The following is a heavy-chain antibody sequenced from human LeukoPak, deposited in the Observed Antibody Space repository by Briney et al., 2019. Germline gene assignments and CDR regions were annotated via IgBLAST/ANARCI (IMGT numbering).Heavy chain of an antibody. CDR2: IYYSGRT. J-gene: IGHJ5*02. Sequence: SETLSLTCTVSGGSISSYYWSWIRQPPGKGLEWIGYIYYSGRTNYNPSLKSRVTISVDTSKDQFSLKLSSVTAADTAVYYCARQRGYCSSTSCYDPPINWFDPWGQGTLVTVSS. V-gene: IGHV4-59*01. CDR3: ARQRGYCSSTSCYDPPINWFDP. D-gene: IGHD2-2*01. CDR1: GGSISSYY.